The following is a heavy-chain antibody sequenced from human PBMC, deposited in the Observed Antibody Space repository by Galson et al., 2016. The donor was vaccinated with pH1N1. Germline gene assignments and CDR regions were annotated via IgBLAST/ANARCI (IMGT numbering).Heavy chain of an antibody. CDR3: ARDVGRSGSY. J-gene: IGHJ4*02. D-gene: IGHD1-26*01. Sequence: SLRLSCAASGFAISSYWMTWVRQAPGKGLEWMANIKQDGSEKYYVDSVKGRFAISRDNAKNLLYLQMNSLRAEDTAVYYCARDVGRSGSYWGQGVVVTVSS. V-gene: IGHV3-7*01. CDR1: GFAISSYW. CDR2: IKQDGSEK.